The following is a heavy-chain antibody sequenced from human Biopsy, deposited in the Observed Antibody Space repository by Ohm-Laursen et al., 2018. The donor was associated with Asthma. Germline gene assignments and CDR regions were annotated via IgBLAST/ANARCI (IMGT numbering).Heavy chain of an antibody. V-gene: IGHV1-3*01. D-gene: IGHD3-9*01. Sequence: GASVTVSCQASGYTFINYAIHWVRQAPGQRLEWMGWINAGNGNTKYSQKFQGRVTITRDTSASTAYMDLSSLRSEDTAVYYCARTYYDFLTGQVNDVFAIWGQGTMVTVSS. J-gene: IGHJ3*02. CDR1: GYTFINYA. CDR2: INAGNGNT. CDR3: ARTYYDFLTGQVNDVFAI.